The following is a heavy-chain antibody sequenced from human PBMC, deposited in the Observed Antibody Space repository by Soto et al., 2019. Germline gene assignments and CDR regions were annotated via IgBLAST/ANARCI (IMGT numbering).Heavy chain of an antibody. CDR1: GFTVSSNY. D-gene: IGHD3-22*01. CDR2: IYSGGST. V-gene: IGHV3-53*01. J-gene: IGHJ5*02. CDR3: ARENYYDSSGYYPNWFDP. Sequence: GGSLRLSCAASGFTVSSNYMSWVRQAPGKGLEWVSVIYSGGSTYYADSVKGRFTISRDNSKNTLYLQMNSLRAEDTAVYYCARENYYDSSGYYPNWFDPWGQGTLVTVSS.